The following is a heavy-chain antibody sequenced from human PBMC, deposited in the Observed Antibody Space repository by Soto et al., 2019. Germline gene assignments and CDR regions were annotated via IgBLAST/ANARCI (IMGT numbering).Heavy chain of an antibody. D-gene: IGHD3-10*01. CDR3: ARGRSDSAGSSFGRRMDG. CDR2: TFVTGAT. V-gene: IGHV4-61*01. J-gene: IGHJ6*02. Sequence: QVQLQESGPGLVKSSETLSLICFVSGEALGSGQSYWNWIRQAPGKGLEWIGQTFVTGATKYSASLKSRVTISVDTSKSPIALTLTSVTAADSATYFCARGRSDSAGSSFGRRMDGWGQGTTVTVSS. CDR1: GEALGSGQSY.